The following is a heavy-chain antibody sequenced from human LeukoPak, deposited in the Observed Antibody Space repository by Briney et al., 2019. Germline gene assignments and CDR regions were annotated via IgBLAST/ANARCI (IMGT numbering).Heavy chain of an antibody. Sequence: SETLSLTCTVSGYSISSGYYWGWIRQPPGKGLEWIGSIYHSGSTYYNPSLKSRVTISVDTSKNQFSLKLSSVTAADTAVHYCARRVGATNPYFDYWGQGTLVTVSS. J-gene: IGHJ4*02. CDR1: GYSISSGYY. D-gene: IGHD1-26*01. CDR2: IYHSGST. V-gene: IGHV4-38-2*02. CDR3: ARRVGATNPYFDY.